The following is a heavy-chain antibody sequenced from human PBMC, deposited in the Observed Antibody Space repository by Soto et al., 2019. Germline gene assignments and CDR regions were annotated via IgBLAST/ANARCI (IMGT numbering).Heavy chain of an antibody. V-gene: IGHV5-51*01. Sequence: GESLKISCKASGYDFARNWIGWVRQLPGKGLDWLGIIYPGDSETRYSPSFRGQVTFSVDMSISTAYLQWSSLKTSDIAIYYCASLVGAYDWYFDHWGQGTRVTVSS. D-gene: IGHD5-12*01. CDR1: GYDFARNW. CDR2: IYPGDSET. CDR3: ASLVGAYDWYFDH. J-gene: IGHJ4*02.